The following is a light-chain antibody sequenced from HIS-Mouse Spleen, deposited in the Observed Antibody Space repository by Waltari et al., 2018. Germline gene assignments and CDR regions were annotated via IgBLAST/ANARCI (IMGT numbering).Light chain of an antibody. CDR3: QQYNSYSPKYT. V-gene: IGKV1-5*03. J-gene: IGKJ2*01. Sequence: DIQMTQSPSTLSASVGDRVTITCRASQSISSWLAWYLQKPGKAPKLLIYKASSLESGVPSRCSGSGSGTEFTLTISSLQPDEFATYYCQQYNSYSPKYTFGQGTKLEIK. CDR2: KAS. CDR1: QSISSW.